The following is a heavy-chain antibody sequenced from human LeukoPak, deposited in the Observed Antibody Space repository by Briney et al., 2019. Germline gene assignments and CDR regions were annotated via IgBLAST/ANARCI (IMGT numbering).Heavy chain of an antibody. CDR1: GYTFTGYY. Sequence: ASVNVSSKASGYTFTGYYMHWVRQAPGQGMEWMGWINPDTGGTEYAQKFQGRVTMTRDTSISTAYMELSRLNFHDTAVFYCARDHCTSAGCYEDYYYGMDVWGQGTTVIVSS. CDR2: INPDTGGT. J-gene: IGHJ6*02. V-gene: IGHV1-2*02. D-gene: IGHD2-2*01. CDR3: ARDHCTSAGCYEDYYYGMDV.